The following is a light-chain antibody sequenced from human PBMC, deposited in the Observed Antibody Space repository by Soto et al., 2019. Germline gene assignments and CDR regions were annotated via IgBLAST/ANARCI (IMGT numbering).Light chain of an antibody. V-gene: IGKV1-39*01. CDR3: QQSLTTPLT. J-gene: IGKJ4*01. CDR2: ATS. Sequence: DIQMTQSPSSLSASVGDRVTITCRASQSITIYLNWYQQKPGKAPKLLILATSSLQSGVPSRFSGSGSGTDFTLTISSLQPADLATYYCQQSLTTPLTFGGGTKVEIK. CDR1: QSITIY.